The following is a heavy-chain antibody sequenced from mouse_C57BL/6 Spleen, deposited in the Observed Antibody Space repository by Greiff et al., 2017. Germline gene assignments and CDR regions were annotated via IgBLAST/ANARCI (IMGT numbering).Heavy chain of an antibody. J-gene: IGHJ2*01. CDR2: INPNNGGT. CDR3: AREESNYLYYFDY. CDR1: GYTFTDYN. D-gene: IGHD2-5*01. V-gene: IGHV1-22*01. Sequence: DVKLVESGPELVKPGASVKMSCKASGYTFTDYNMHWVKQSHGKSLEWIGYINPNNGGTSYNQKFKGKATLTVNKSSSTAYMELRSLTSEDSAVYYCAREESNYLYYFDYWGQGTTLTVSS.